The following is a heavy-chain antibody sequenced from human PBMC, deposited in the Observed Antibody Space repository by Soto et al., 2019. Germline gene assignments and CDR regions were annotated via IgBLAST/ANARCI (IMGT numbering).Heavy chain of an antibody. D-gene: IGHD2-21*02. V-gene: IGHV4-4*02. CDR2: IYHSGST. J-gene: IGHJ6*02. CDR1: GGSISSSNW. Sequence: PSETLSLTCAVSGGSISSSNWWSWVRQPPGKGLEWIGEIYHSGSTNYNPSLKSRVTISVDKSKNQYSLKLSSVTAADTAVYYCARAPGAQPGGDYDYYYYGMDVWGQGPTVTVSS. CDR3: ARAPGAQPGGDYDYYYYGMDV.